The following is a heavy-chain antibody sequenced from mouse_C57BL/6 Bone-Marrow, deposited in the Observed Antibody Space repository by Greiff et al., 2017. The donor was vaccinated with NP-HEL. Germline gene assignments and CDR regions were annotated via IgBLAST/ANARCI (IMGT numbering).Heavy chain of an antibody. CDR3: ARLGISSYFDY. CDR2: ISSGGSYT. Sequence: EVQGVESGGDLVKPGGSLKLSCAASGFTFSSYGMSWVRQTPDKRLEWVATISSGGSYTYYPDSVKGRSPISRDNAKNTLYLQMSSLKSEDTAMSYCARLGISSYFDYWGQGTTLTVSS. CDR1: GFTFSSYG. J-gene: IGHJ2*01. D-gene: IGHD1-1*01. V-gene: IGHV5-6*01.